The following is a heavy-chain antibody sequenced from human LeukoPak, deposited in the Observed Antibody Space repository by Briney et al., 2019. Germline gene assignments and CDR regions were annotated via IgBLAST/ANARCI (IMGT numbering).Heavy chain of an antibody. J-gene: IGHJ3*02. V-gene: IGHV3-49*04. CDR1: GFTFRSFW. CDR2: IRSKAYGGTT. CDR3: TRGADLYAFDI. Sequence: GGSLRLSCAASGFTFRSFWMSWVRQAPGKGLEWVGFIRSKAYGGTTEYAASVKGRFTISRDDSKSIAYLQMNSLNTEDTAVYYCTRGADLYAFDIWGQGTMVTVSS.